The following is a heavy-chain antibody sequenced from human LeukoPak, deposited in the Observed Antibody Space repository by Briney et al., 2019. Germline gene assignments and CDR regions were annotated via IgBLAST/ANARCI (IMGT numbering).Heavy chain of an antibody. CDR2: IYYSGST. J-gene: IGHJ4*02. D-gene: IGHD5-12*01. CDR1: GGSISSSSYY. V-gene: IGHV4-39*01. Sequence: SETLSLTCTVSGGSISSSSYYWGWIRQPPGKGLEWIVSIYYSGSTYYNPSLKSRATISVDTSKNQFSLKVRSVTAADTAVYYCARPQGVASVWDFDYWGQGTLVTVSS. CDR3: ARPQGVASVWDFDY.